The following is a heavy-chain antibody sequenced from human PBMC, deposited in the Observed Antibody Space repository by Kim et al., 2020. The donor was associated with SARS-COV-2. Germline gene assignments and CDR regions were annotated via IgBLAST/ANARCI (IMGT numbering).Heavy chain of an antibody. D-gene: IGHD6-13*01. CDR3: ARAGGIAAVFDY. J-gene: IGHJ4*02. Sequence: NHTHSLKRRVTRSGDTSKNQFSLKLSSVTAADTAVYYCARAGGIAAVFDYWGQGTLVTVSS. V-gene: IGHV4-59*01.